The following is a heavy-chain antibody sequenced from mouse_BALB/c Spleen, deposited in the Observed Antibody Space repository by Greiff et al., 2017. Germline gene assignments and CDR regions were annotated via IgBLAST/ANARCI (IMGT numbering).Heavy chain of an antibody. V-gene: IGHV3-2*02. CDR1: GYSITSDYA. Sequence: EVKLMESGPGLVKPSQSLSLTCTVTGYSITSDYAWNWIRQFPGNKLEWMGYISYSGSTSYNPSLKSRISITRDTSKNQFFLQLNSVTTEDTATYYCARLDYGYAMDYWGQGTSVTVSS. CDR2: ISYSGST. CDR3: ARLDYGYAMDY. D-gene: IGHD1-1*01. J-gene: IGHJ4*01.